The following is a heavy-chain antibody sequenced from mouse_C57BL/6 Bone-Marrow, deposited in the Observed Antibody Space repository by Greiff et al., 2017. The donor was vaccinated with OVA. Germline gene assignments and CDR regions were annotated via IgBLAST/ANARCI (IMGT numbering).Heavy chain of an antibody. CDR2: IYPRSGNT. J-gene: IGHJ1*03. V-gene: IGHV1-81*01. D-gene: IGHD1-1*01. Sequence: QVQLQQSGAELARPGASVKLSCKASGYTFTSYGISWVKQRTGQGLEWIGEIYPRSGNTYYNEKFKGKATLTADKSSSTAYMELRSLTSEDSAVYFCARKAYGKDWYFDVWGTGTTVTVSS. CDR3: ARKAYGKDWYFDV. CDR1: GYTFTSYG.